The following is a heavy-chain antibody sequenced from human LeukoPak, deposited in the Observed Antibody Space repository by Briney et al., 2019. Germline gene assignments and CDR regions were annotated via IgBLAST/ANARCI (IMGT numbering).Heavy chain of an antibody. CDR3: ARGRYLTTTGGAAAGFLDH. V-gene: IGHV4-34*01. CDR1: GASFSGYY. Sequence: SETLSLTCAVSGASFSGYYWNWIRQFPGKGLEWIGEINHSGSTNYKSSLKSRVTISVDTSQKQFSLRLSSVTAADTAAYYCARGRYLTTTGGAAAGFLDHWGQGSPVTVST. CDR2: INHSGST. J-gene: IGHJ4*02. D-gene: IGHD6-13*01.